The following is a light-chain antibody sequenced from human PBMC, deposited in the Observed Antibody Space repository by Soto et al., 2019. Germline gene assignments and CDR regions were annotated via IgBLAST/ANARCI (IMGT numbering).Light chain of an antibody. CDR2: GAS. Sequence: EIVMTQSPATLSLSPGERATLSCRASQSVSSNLAWYQQKTGHTPRLLIYGASTRATDIPARFSGSGSGTEFTLSISSLQSEDFAVYYCQQYDNLPLTFGGGTKVEIK. CDR3: QQYDNLPLT. J-gene: IGKJ4*01. V-gene: IGKV3-15*01. CDR1: QSVSSN.